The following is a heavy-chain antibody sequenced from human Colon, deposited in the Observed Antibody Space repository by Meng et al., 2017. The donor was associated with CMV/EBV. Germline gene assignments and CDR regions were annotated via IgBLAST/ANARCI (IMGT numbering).Heavy chain of an antibody. CDR3: ARGRTAPGWKYYFDH. J-gene: IGHJ4*02. Sequence: GGSLRLSCATSGFIFNDYALAWVRQAPGKGLELVGFSRSREFGGTREYAASVQGRFAISRDSSGNILHLQMDGLQTDDTAVYFCARGRTAPGWKYYFDHWGRGTLVTVSS. V-gene: IGHV3-49*04. CDR2: SRSREFGGTR. D-gene: IGHD1-1*01. CDR1: GFIFNDYA.